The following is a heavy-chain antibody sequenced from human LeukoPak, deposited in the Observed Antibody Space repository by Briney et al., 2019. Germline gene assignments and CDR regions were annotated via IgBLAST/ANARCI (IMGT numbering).Heavy chain of an antibody. CDR1: GFTFSSYS. J-gene: IGHJ4*02. CDR3: AKDRVRTAVITPIDY. D-gene: IGHD4-23*01. CDR2: ISGSGDNT. Sequence: GGFLGLSCAASGFTFSSYSMSWVRQAPGKGLEWVSGISGSGDNTYYADSVKGRFTISRDNSKNTLYLQMNSLRAEDTAVYYCAKDRVRTAVITPIDYWGQGTLVTVSS. V-gene: IGHV3-23*01.